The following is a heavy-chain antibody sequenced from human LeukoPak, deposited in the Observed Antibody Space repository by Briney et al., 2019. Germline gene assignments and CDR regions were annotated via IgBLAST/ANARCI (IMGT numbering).Heavy chain of an antibody. CDR3: ARVGMVGGFNWFDP. CDR2: IHTSGST. Sequence: SETLSLTCTVSGVSISNYYWSWIRQPAGKGLEWIGRIHTSGSTNYNPSLESRVTVSVDTSKSQFSLKLSSVTAADTAVYYCARVGMVGGFNWFDPWGQGTLVTVSS. D-gene: IGHD3-10*01. J-gene: IGHJ5*02. V-gene: IGHV4-4*07. CDR1: GVSISNYY.